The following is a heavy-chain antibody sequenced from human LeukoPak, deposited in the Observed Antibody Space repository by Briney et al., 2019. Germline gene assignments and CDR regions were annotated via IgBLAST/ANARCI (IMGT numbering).Heavy chain of an antibody. CDR1: GFTFSDYA. CDR3: AKDSGSGYDEHYYDSSSYYPHAFDI. J-gene: IGHJ3*02. CDR2: ISNSGGNT. D-gene: IGHD3-22*01. Sequence: PGGSLRLSCATSGFTFSDYAMSWVRQAPGKGLEWVSTISNSGGNTHYADSVMGRFTISRDNSKNTLYLQMNSLRAEDTAVYYCAKDSGSGYDEHYYDSSSYYPHAFDIWGQGTMVTVSS. V-gene: IGHV3-23*01.